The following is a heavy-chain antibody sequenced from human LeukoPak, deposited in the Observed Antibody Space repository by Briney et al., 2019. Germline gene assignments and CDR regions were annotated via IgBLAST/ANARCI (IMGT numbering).Heavy chain of an antibody. CDR2: IYPGDSDT. D-gene: IGHD5-12*01. CDR1: GYRFTAYS. CDR3: ARRTPGYSGYDDAFDI. J-gene: IGHJ3*02. V-gene: IGHV5-51*01. Sequence: GESLKISCKISGYRFTAYSIGWVRQVPGKGLEWMGLIYPGDSDTRYSPSFQGQVTISADKSISTAFLQWSSLRASDTAMYYCARRTPGYSGYDDAFDIWGQGTVVTVSS.